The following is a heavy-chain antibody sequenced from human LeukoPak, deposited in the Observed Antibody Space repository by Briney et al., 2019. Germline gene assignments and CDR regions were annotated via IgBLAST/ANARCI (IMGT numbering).Heavy chain of an antibody. CDR2: ISSSGSTI. J-gene: IGHJ4*02. CDR3: ARGRPGWRITIFGVVIPPPDY. V-gene: IGHV3-11*01. CDR1: GFTFSDYY. D-gene: IGHD3-3*01. Sequence: GGSLRLSCAASGFTFSDYYMGWIRQAPGKGLEWVSYISSSGSTIYYADSVKGRFTISRDNAKNSLYLQMNSLRAEDTAVYYCARGRPGWRITIFGVVIPPPDYWGQGTLVTVSS.